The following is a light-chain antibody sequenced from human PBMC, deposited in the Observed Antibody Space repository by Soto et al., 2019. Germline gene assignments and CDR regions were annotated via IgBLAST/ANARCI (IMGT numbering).Light chain of an antibody. J-gene: IGKJ5*01. Sequence: VMTQSPATLSVSPGERATLSCRASQSVNTNLAWYYQRPGQSPRLLIYDASNRATGIPARFSGSGSGTDFTLTISSLEPEDFAVYYCQQRSNWPPITFGQGTRLEIK. CDR2: DAS. V-gene: IGKV3-11*01. CDR1: QSVNTN. CDR3: QQRSNWPPIT.